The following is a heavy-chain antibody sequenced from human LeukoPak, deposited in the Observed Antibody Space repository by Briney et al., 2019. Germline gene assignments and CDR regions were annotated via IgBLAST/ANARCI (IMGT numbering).Heavy chain of an antibody. V-gene: IGHV3-74*01. Sequence: GGSLRLSCAASGFTFSSSWMYWVRQAPGKGLVWVSRINSDESITTYADSVKGRFTISRDNAKISLYLQMNSLRDGDTAVYYCARVVLTGYYFDAFDIWGQGTMVTVSS. CDR1: GFTFSSSW. CDR3: ARVVLTGYYFDAFDI. J-gene: IGHJ3*02. CDR2: INSDESIT. D-gene: IGHD3-9*01.